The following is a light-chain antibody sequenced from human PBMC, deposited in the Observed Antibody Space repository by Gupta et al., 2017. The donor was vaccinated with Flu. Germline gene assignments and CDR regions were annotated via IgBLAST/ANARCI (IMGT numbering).Light chain of an antibody. CDR3: MQALQTPPT. V-gene: IGKV2-28*01. CDR1: QSLRHTNGFNY. CDR2: LGS. Sequence: VTPGGPAAISCRSSQSLRHTNGFNYLDWYLQKPGQSPQLLISLGSDRASGVPDRFSGSGSGTDFTLKISRVEAEDVGVYYCMQALQTPPTFGQGTKVEIK. J-gene: IGKJ1*01.